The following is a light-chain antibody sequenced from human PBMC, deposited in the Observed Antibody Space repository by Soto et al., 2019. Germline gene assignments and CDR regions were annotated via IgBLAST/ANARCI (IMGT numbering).Light chain of an antibody. J-gene: IGKJ4*01. CDR3: QQRSSWPPPT. Sequence: IVLTQSPATLSLSPGERATLSCRASESVGNYLAWYQEKPGQAPRLLIYDASNRATGIPPRFSGRGSGTDFTLTISSLEPEDLAVYYCQQRSSWPPPTFGGGTKVE. V-gene: IGKV3-11*01. CDR2: DAS. CDR1: ESVGNY.